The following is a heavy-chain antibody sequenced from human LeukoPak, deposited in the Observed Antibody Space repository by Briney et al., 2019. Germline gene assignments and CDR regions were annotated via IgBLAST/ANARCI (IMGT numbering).Heavy chain of an antibody. CDR1: GFTFSSYA. Sequence: GGTLRLSCAAPGFTFSSYAMSWVRQAPGKGLEWVSAISGSGGSTYYADPVKGRFAISRDNSKITLYLQMNSLRAEDTAVYYCAIGIAAAGLSVDYWGQGTLVTVSS. CDR3: AIGIAAAGLSVDY. J-gene: IGHJ4*02. V-gene: IGHV3-23*01. CDR2: ISGSGGST. D-gene: IGHD6-13*01.